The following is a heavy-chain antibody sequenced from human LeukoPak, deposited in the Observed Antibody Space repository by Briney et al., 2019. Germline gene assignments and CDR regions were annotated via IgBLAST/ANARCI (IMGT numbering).Heavy chain of an antibody. J-gene: IGHJ3*02. CDR3: ARVGYFDWLFAGDGNAFDI. CDR1: GYTFTGYY. V-gene: IGHV1-2*02. Sequence: ASVKVSCKAFGYTFTGYYMHWVRQAPGQGLEWMGWINPNTGDINYAQKFQGRVTMTRDTSISTAYMELSRLRSDDTAVYYCARVGYFDWLFAGDGNAFDIWGQGTMVTVSS. D-gene: IGHD3-9*01. CDR2: INPNTGDI.